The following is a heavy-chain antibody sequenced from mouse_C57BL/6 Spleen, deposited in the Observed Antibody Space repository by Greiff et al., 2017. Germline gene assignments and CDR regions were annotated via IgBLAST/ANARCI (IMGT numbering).Heavy chain of an antibody. J-gene: IGHJ2*01. CDR3: ARGYYGSSFDY. CDR2: ISSGGSYT. V-gene: IGHV5-6*01. CDR1: GFTFSSYG. D-gene: IGHD1-1*01. Sequence: VQLQQSGGDLVKPGGSLKLSCAASGFTFSSYGMSWIRQTPDKRLEWVATISSGGSYTYYPDSVKGRFTISRDNAKNTLYLQMSSLKSEDTAMYYCARGYYGSSFDYWGQGTTLTVSS.